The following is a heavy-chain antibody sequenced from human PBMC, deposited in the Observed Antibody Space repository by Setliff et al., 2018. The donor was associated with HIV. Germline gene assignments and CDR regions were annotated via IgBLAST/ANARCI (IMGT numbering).Heavy chain of an antibody. V-gene: IGHV4-59*08. CDR2: IDHSETT. CDR1: GGSINGHS. CDR3: ARGGVGPATYASAFDI. D-gene: IGHD1-26*01. Sequence: LSLTCTVSGGSINGHSWSWIRQPPGKVLEWIGYIDHSETTNYNPSLKSRLTISIDTSKTQFSLKLNSVTAADTAVYYCARGGVGPATYASAFDIWGQGTMVTVSS. J-gene: IGHJ3*02.